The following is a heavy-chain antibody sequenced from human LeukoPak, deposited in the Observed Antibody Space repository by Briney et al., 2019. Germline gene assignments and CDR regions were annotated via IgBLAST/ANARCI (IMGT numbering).Heavy chain of an antibody. Sequence: PSETLSLTCAVYGGSFRGYYWSWIRQPPGKGLEWIGEINHSGSTNYNPSLKSRVTISVDTSKNQFSLKLSSVTAADTAVYYCARGRGGQLVAWGQGTLVTVSS. CDR1: GGSFRGYY. D-gene: IGHD6-6*01. V-gene: IGHV4-34*01. CDR2: INHSGST. CDR3: ARGRGGQLVA. J-gene: IGHJ5*02.